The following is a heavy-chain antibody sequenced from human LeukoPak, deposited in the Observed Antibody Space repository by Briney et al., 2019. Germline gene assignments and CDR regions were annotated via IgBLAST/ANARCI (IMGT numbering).Heavy chain of an antibody. Sequence: GGSLRLSCAASGFTFSGYSMNWVRQAPGKGLEWVSYISSSSSTIYYADSVKGRFTISRDNAKNTLYLQMNSLRAEDTAVYYCASLYFYDSSGYKAGAFDIWGQGTMVTVSS. J-gene: IGHJ3*02. D-gene: IGHD3-22*01. CDR3: ASLYFYDSSGYKAGAFDI. CDR1: GFTFSGYS. V-gene: IGHV3-48*01. CDR2: ISSSSSTI.